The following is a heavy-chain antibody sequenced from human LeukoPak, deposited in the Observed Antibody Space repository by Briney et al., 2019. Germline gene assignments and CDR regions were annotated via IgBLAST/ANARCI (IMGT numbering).Heavy chain of an antibody. CDR1: GGPKSSGSDY. CDR2: IYTSGST. D-gene: IGHD3-10*01. Sequence: SETLSLTCTVSGGPKSSGSDYWSWIRQPAGKGLEWIGRIYTSGSTNYNPSLNSRVTISVDTSKNQFSLKLSSVTAADTAVYYCARESGEVRGIIIKEWGQGTLVTVSS. V-gene: IGHV4-61*02. CDR3: ARESGEVRGIIIKE. J-gene: IGHJ4*02.